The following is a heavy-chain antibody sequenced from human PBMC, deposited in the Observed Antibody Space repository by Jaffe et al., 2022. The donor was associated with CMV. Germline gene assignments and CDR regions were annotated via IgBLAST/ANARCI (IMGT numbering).Heavy chain of an antibody. D-gene: IGHD3-22*01. CDR1: GYTFTSYY. V-gene: IGHV1-46*01. Sequence: QVQLVQSGAEVKKPGASVKVSCKASGYTFTSYYMHWVRQAPGQGLEWMGIINPSGGSTSYAQKFQGRVTMTRDTSTSTVYMELSSLRSEDTAVYYCARDSASGYYYDSSGYYLQIDAFDIWGQGTMVTVSS. CDR2: INPSGGST. J-gene: IGHJ3*02. CDR3: ARDSASGYYYDSSGYYLQIDAFDI.